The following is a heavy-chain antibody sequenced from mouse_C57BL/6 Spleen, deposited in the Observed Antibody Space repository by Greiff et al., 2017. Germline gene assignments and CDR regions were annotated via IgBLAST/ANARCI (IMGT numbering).Heavy chain of an antibody. Sequence: EVKVVESGGGLVKPGGSLKLSCAASGFTFSDYGMHWVRQAPEKGLEWVAYISSGSSTIYYADTVKGRFTISRDNAKNTLFLLMTSLRSEDTAMYYCARLHYYGSLYFDYWGQGTTLTVSS. V-gene: IGHV5-17*01. CDR1: GFTFSDYG. D-gene: IGHD1-1*01. CDR3: ARLHYYGSLYFDY. CDR2: ISSGSSTI. J-gene: IGHJ2*01.